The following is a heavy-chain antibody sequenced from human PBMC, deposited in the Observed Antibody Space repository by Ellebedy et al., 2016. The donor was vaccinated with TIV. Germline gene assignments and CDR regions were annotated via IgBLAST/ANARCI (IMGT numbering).Heavy chain of an antibody. CDR3: ASSFSSSY. V-gene: IGHV3-21*01. CDR2: ISGSTNSI. CDR1: GFTFSSYT. J-gene: IGHJ4*02. Sequence: PGGSLRLSCAASGFTFSSYTRNWVRQAPGKGLEWVSTISGSTNSIYYADSVKGRFTISRDNANNSLYLQMNSLRAEDTAVYYCASSFSSSYWGQGTLVTVSS.